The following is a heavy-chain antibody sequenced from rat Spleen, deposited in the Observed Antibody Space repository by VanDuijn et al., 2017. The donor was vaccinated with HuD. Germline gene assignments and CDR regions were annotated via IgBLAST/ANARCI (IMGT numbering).Heavy chain of an antibody. CDR2: ISSGGNT. Sequence: QVQLKESGPGLVQPSQTLSLTCTVSGFSLTGSSVSWVSQPPGKGPEWIAAISSGGNTHYNSALKSRLDISRDTSKSQVFLKMNTLQTEDTAMYFCARGRYDGTYYYPGAFDYWGQGVIVTVSS. V-gene: IGHV2-6*01. D-gene: IGHD1-12*02. CDR1: GFSLTGSS. CDR3: ARGRYDGTYYYPGAFDY. J-gene: IGHJ2*01.